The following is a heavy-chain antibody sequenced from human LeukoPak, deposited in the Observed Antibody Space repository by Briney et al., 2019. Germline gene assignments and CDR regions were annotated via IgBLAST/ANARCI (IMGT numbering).Heavy chain of an antibody. Sequence: GGSLRLSCAASGFTFSSYAMSWARQAPGKGLEWVSAISGSGGSTYYADSVKGRFTISRDNSKNTLCLQMNSLRAEDTAVYYCAKLVVITHRGDYWGQGTLVTVSS. J-gene: IGHJ4*02. CDR2: ISGSGGST. V-gene: IGHV3-23*01. CDR1: GFTFSSYA. CDR3: AKLVVITHRGDY. D-gene: IGHD3-22*01.